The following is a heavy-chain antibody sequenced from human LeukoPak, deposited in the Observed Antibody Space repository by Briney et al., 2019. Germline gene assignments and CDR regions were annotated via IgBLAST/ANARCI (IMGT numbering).Heavy chain of an antibody. CDR1: GYTFTSYY. J-gene: IGHJ5*02. V-gene: IGHV1-46*01. D-gene: IGHD2-2*01. CDR3: ARSGGDIVVVPAAGGKFDP. CDR2: INPSGGST. Sequence: ASVKVSCKASGYTFTSYYMHWVRQAPGQGLEWMGIINPSGGSTSYAQKLQGRVTMTRDTSTSTVYMELSSLRSEDTAVYYCARSGGDIVVVPAAGGKFDPWSQGTLVTVSS.